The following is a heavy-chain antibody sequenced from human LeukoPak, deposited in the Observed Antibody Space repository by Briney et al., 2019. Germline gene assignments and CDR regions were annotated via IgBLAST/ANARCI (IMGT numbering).Heavy chain of an antibody. CDR2: ISSDGGTK. Sequence: GRSLRLSCVASRFTFSNFAMQWVRQAPGRGLEWLAVISSDGGTKFYADSVKGRFTISRDSSKNTLYLQMSSLRAEDTAVYYCASRTYYYDSSGYSEGAFDIWGQGTMVTVSS. V-gene: IGHV3-30*03. D-gene: IGHD3-22*01. CDR3: ASRTYYYDSSGYSEGAFDI. CDR1: RFTFSNFA. J-gene: IGHJ3*02.